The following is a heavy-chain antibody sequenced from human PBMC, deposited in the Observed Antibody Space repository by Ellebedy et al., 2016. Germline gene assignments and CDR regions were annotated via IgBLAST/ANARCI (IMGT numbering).Heavy chain of an antibody. CDR1: GGSFSGYY. CDR3: ARSPAGYSSSWYPVFPY. J-gene: IGHJ4*02. V-gene: IGHV4-34*01. CDR2: IYYSGST. D-gene: IGHD6-13*01. Sequence: SETLSLXXAVYGGSFSGYYWGWIRQPPGKGLEWIGSIYYSGSTYYNPSLKSRVTISVDTSKNQFSLKLSSVTAADTAVYYCARSPAGYSSSWYPVFPYWGQGTLVTVSS.